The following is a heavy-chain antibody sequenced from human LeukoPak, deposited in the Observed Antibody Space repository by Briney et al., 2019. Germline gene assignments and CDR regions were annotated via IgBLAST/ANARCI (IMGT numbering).Heavy chain of an antibody. CDR3: ARDRGLRYFDWLPDTPWV. Sequence: GGSLRLSCAASGLTFSSYEMNWARQAPGKGLEWVSYISSSGSTIYYADSVKGRFTISRDNAKNSLYLQMNSLRAEDTAAYYCARDRGLRYFDWLPDTPWVWGQGTLVTVSS. CDR2: ISSSGSTI. CDR1: GLTFSSYE. V-gene: IGHV3-48*03. D-gene: IGHD3-9*01. J-gene: IGHJ4*02.